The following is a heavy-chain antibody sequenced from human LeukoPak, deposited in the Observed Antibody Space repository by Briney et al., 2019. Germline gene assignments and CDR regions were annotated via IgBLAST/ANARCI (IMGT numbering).Heavy chain of an antibody. Sequence: GGSLRLSCAASGFTFSNAWMSWVRQAPGKGLEWVSAISGSGGSTYYADSVKGRFTISRDNSKNTLYLQMNSLRAEDTAVYYCAKDRVYDFWSGYYQHWDQGTLVTVSS. J-gene: IGHJ4*02. CDR1: GFTFSNAW. D-gene: IGHD3-3*01. V-gene: IGHV3-23*01. CDR2: ISGSGGST. CDR3: AKDRVYDFWSGYYQH.